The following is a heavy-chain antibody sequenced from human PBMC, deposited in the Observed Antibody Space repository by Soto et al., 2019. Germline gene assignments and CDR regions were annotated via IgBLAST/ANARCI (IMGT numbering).Heavy chain of an antibody. D-gene: IGHD1-26*01. Sequence: QVQLVQSVAEVTKPGSSVHVSCKASGGTFSSYAISWVRQAPGQGLEWMGGIIPMFGTAYYAQKFQGRVTIDADESTSTACMELSILRSEDTAVYDCARGRSGSHDALDIWGQGTMVTVSS. J-gene: IGHJ3*02. CDR1: GGTFSSYA. CDR3: ARGRSGSHDALDI. CDR2: IIPMFGTA. V-gene: IGHV1-69*01.